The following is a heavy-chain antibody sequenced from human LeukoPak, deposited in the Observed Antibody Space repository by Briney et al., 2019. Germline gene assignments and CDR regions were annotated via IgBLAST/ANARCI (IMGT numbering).Heavy chain of an antibody. CDR1: GGSISSSSYY. J-gene: IGHJ4*02. Sequence: KPSETLSLTCTVSGGSISSSSYYWGWIRQPPGKGLEWIGSIYYSGSTYYNPSLKSRVAMSVDTSKNQFSLKLSSVTAADTAVYYCARRASGGYCTGGMCPPFDYWGQGTLVTVSS. D-gene: IGHD2-8*02. CDR3: ARRASGGYCTGGMCPPFDY. V-gene: IGHV4-39*07. CDR2: IYYSGST.